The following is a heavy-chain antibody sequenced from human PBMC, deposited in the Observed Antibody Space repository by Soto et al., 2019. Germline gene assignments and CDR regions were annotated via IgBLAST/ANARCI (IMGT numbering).Heavy chain of an antibody. D-gene: IGHD1-20*01. J-gene: IGHJ3*02. CDR2: IYYSGST. Sequence: QVQLQESGPGLVKPSQTLSLTCTVSGGSISSGGYYWSWIRQHPGKGLEWIGYIYYSGSTYYNPSLKSRVTISVDTSKNQFSLKLSSVTAADTAVYYCARELARYNWNLRCFYIWGQGTMVTLSS. CDR1: GGSISSGGYY. CDR3: ARELARYNWNLRCFYI. V-gene: IGHV4-31*03.